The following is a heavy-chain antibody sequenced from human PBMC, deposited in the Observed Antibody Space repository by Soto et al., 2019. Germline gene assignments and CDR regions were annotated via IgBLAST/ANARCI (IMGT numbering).Heavy chain of an antibody. CDR2: IIPILGIA. V-gene: IGHV1-69*02. J-gene: IGHJ6*02. CDR3: AGEITMTMVRGVPSPHYYYYGIDV. CDR1: GGTFSSYT. Sequence: QVQLVQSGAEVKKPGSSVKVSCKASGGTFSSYTISWVRQAPGQGLEWMGRIIPILGIANYAQKFQGRVTITADKSTSTAYMELSSLRSEDTAVYYCAGEITMTMVRGVPSPHYYYYGIDVWGQGTTVTVSS. D-gene: IGHD3-10*01.